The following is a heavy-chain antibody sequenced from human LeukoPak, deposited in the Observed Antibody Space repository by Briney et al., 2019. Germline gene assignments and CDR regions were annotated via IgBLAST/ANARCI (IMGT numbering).Heavy chain of an antibody. CDR3: ARERYYHDNSGYNQGRDIDY. J-gene: IGHJ4*02. CDR1: GGSISSYY. CDR2: IYYSGST. Sequence: SETLSLTCTVSGGSISSYYWSWIRQPPGKGLEWIGYIYYSGSTDYNSSLKSRVTMSIDTSKNQFYLKLSSATAADTAVYYCARERYYHDNSGYNQGRDIDYWGQGTLVTVSS. V-gene: IGHV4-59*12. D-gene: IGHD3-22*01.